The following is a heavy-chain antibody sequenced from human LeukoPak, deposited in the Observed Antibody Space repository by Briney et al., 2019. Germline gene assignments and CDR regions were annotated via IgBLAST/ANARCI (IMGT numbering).Heavy chain of an antibody. CDR3: ARTLVATGGRNDAFDI. Sequence: SETLSLTCTVSGGSINSGDYYWSWIRQPPGKDLEWIGYIYYSGSTYYNPSLKSRVTISLDTSKNQFSLNLNSVIAADTAVYYCARTLVATGGRNDAFDIWGQGTMVTVSS. D-gene: IGHD6-13*01. CDR2: IYYSGST. J-gene: IGHJ3*02. CDR1: GGSINSGDYY. V-gene: IGHV4-30-4*01.